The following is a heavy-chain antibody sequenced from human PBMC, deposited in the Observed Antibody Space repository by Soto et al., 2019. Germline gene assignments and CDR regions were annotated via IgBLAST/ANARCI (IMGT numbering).Heavy chain of an antibody. CDR2: INWNGGST. CDR1: GFTFDDYG. D-gene: IGHD4-17*01. CDR3: ARGPHDYGDDGARNWFDP. J-gene: IGHJ5*02. V-gene: IGHV3-20*04. Sequence: EVQLVESGGGVVRPGGSLRLSCAASGFTFDDYGMSWVRQAPGKGLEWVSGINWNGGSTIYADSVKGRFTISRDNAKNSLYLQMNSLRAEDTALYYCARGPHDYGDDGARNWFDPWGQGTLVTVSS.